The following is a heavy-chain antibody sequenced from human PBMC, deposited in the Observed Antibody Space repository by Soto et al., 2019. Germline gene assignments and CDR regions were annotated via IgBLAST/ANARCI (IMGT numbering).Heavy chain of an antibody. J-gene: IGHJ4*02. CDR2: IYYSGET. D-gene: IGHD1-1*01. V-gene: IGHV4-39*01. Sequence: PSETLSLTCTVSGGSISSTSYYWAGIRQPPGKGLEWIGSIYYSGETYYNPSLKSRVTLSVDTSKNQFSLKLRSVTAADTAVYYCARTSTCGTRFGYWGQGSLVTVSS. CDR3: ARTSTCGTRFGY. CDR1: GGSISSTSYY.